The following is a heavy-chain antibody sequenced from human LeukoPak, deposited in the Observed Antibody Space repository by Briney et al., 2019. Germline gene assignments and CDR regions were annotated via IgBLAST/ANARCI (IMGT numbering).Heavy chain of an antibody. D-gene: IGHD6-19*01. CDR3: ARGEQWYFVWAFDI. J-gene: IGHJ3*02. CDR1: GGSISSGSYY. CDR2: IYTSGST. V-gene: IGHV4-61*02. Sequence: SETLSLTCTVSGGSISSGSYYWGWFRQPAGKGRGWIGRIYTSGSTNYNPSLKSRVTISVDTSKNQFSLKLSSVTAADTAVYYCARGEQWYFVWAFDIWGQGTMVTVSS.